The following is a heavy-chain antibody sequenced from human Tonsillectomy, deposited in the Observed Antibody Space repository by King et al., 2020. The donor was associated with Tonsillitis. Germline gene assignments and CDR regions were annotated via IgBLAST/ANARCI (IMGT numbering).Heavy chain of an antibody. Sequence: QLVQSGAEVKKPGASVKVSCKSSGYTVTGYYMHWVRQAPGQGLEWMGWINPNSGGTNYAKKFQGRVTMTRDTSISTAYMELSRLSSDDTAVYYCARELGCSSTTCYSKWFDPWGQGTLVTVSS. CDR3: ARELGCSSTTCYSKWFDP. D-gene: IGHD2-2*01. V-gene: IGHV1-2*02. CDR2: INPNSGGT. J-gene: IGHJ5*02. CDR1: GYTVTGYY.